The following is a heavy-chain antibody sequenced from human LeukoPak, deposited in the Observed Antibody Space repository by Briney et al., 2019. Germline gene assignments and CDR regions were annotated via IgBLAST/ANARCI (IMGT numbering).Heavy chain of an antibody. CDR2: ISYDGSHQ. J-gene: IGHJ6*04. CDR1: GFTFSNYA. CDR3: AELGITMIGGV. V-gene: IGHV3-30*04. D-gene: IGHD3-10*02. Sequence: GGSLRLSCAASGFTFSNYANHWVRQGPGKGLEWVAVISYDGSHQDYADSVKGRFTISRDNAKNSLYLQMNSLRAEDTAVYYCAELGITMIGGVWGKGTTVTISS.